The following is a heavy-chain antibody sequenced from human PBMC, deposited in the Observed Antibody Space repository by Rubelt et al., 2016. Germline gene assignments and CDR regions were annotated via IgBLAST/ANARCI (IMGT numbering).Heavy chain of an antibody. CDR1: GSSISSRSYY. Sequence: QLQLQESGPGLVKPSETLSLTCTVSGSSISSRSYYWGWIRQPPGKELEWIGSIYYSGSTYYKSSLKSRVIISVDTSKNQLSLKLSSVTAADTAVYFCARHYQLLHFDYWGQGTLVTVSS. J-gene: IGHJ4*02. D-gene: IGHD2-2*01. V-gene: IGHV4-39*01. CDR2: IYYSGST. CDR3: ARHYQLLHFDY.